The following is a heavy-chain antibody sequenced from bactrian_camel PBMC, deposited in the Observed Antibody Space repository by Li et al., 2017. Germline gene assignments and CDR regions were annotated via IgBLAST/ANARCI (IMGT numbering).Heavy chain of an antibody. CDR1: GYTYNRNC. J-gene: IGHJ6*01. CDR3: AAGVYPLDIVVEGTYDLREDAFGD. D-gene: IGHD6*01. V-gene: IGHV3S53*01. CDR2: LDADGST. Sequence: HVQLVESGGGSVQAGGSLRLSCAASGYTYNRNCMAWFRQAPGKKREGVAGLDADGSTMVVDSVKGRFTISKDNAKDIPYLQMNSLKLEDTAMYYCAAGVYPLDIVVEGTYDLREDAFGDWGQGTQVTVS.